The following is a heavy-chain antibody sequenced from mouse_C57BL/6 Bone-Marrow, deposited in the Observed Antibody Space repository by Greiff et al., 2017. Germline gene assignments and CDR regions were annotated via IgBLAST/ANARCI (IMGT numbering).Heavy chain of an antibody. CDR2: IWSGGST. J-gene: IGHJ1*03. V-gene: IGHV2-2*01. Sequence: QVQLQQSGPGLVQPSQSLSITCTVSGFSLTSYGVHWVRQSPGNGLEWLGVIWSGGSTDYNAAFISRLSISKDNSKSQVFFKMNSLQADDTAIYYCASFWYADVWGTGTTVTVSS. CDR3: ASFWYADV. CDR1: GFSLTSYG.